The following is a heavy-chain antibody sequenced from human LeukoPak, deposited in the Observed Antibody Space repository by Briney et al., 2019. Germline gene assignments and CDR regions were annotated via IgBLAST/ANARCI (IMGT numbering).Heavy chain of an antibody. D-gene: IGHD3-10*02. CDR1: GFTFSSYS. V-gene: IGHV3-21*01. CDR3: AELGITMIGGV. CDR2: ISVSKNYI. J-gene: IGHJ6*04. Sequence: GGSLRLSCAASGFTFSSYSMNWVRQAPGKGLEWVSSISVSKNYIYYADSVKGRFSISRDNAKNSLYLQMNSLRAEDTAVYYCAELGITMIGGVWGKGTTVTISS.